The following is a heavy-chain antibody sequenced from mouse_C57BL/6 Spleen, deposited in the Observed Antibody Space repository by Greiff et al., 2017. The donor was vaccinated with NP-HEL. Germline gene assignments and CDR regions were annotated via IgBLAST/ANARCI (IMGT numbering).Heavy chain of an antibody. CDR2: ISSGSSTI. V-gene: IGHV5-17*01. CDR1: GFTFSDYG. D-gene: IGHD3-3*01. CDR3: AREDWLDY. J-gene: IGHJ2*01. Sequence: EVQVVESGGGLVKPGGSLKLSCAASGFTFSDYGMHWVRQAPETGLEWVAYISSGSSTIYYADTVKGRFTISRDNAKNTLFRQMTSLRSEDTAMYYCAREDWLDYWGQGTTLTVSS.